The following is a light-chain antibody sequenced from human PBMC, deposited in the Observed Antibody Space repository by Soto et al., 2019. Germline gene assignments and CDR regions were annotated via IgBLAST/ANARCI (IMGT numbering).Light chain of an antibody. J-gene: IGKJ1*01. CDR3: QKYNNWPWK. Sequence: EIVMTQSPATLGVSPGEMATLSCRASQSVSSNLAWYQQKPGQAPRLLIYGASTRATGIPARFSGSGSGTEFTLTISSLQSEDFAVYYCQKYNNWPWKFGQGTKVDIK. CDR1: QSVSSN. CDR2: GAS. V-gene: IGKV3-15*01.